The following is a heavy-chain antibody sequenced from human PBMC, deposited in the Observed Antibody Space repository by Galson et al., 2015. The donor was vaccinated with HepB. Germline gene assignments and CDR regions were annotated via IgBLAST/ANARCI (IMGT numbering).Heavy chain of an antibody. V-gene: IGHV4-61*01. J-gene: IGHJ4*02. Sequence: SLTCTVSGGSVSSGSYYWSWIRQPPGKGLEWIGYIYYSGSTNHNPSLKSRVTISVDTSKNQFSLKLGSVTAADTAVYYCARARFLEWLGVDYWGQGTLVTVSS. CDR1: GGSVSSGSYY. CDR2: IYYSGST. D-gene: IGHD3-3*01. CDR3: ARARFLEWLGVDY.